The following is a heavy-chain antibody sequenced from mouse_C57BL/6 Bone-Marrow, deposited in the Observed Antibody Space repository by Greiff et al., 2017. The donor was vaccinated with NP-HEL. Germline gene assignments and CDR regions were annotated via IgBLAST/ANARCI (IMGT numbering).Heavy chain of an antibody. CDR1: GYTFTSYW. V-gene: IGHV1-61*01. Sequence: QVQLQQPGAELVRPGSSVKLSCKASGYTFTSYWMDWVKQRPGQGLEWIGNIYPSDSETHYNQKFKDKATLTVDESSSTAYMQLSSLTSEDSAVYYCARGLGTTVPYYFDYWGQGTTLTVSS. D-gene: IGHD1-1*01. J-gene: IGHJ2*01. CDR2: IYPSDSET. CDR3: ARGLGTTVPYYFDY.